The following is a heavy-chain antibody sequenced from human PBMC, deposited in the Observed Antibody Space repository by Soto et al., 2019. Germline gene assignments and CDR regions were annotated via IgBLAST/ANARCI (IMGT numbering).Heavy chain of an antibody. V-gene: IGHV4-59*08. CDR1: GGSISSYY. D-gene: IGHD2-15*01. CDR2: IYYSGST. J-gene: IGHJ3*02. CDR3: ARPDSYCSGGSCYSVAFDI. Sequence: PSETLSLTCTVSGGSISSYYWSWIRQPPGKGLEWIGYIYYSGSTNYNPSLKSRVTTSVDTSKNQFSLKLSSVTAADTAVYYCARPDSYCSGGSCYSVAFDIWGQGTMVTVSS.